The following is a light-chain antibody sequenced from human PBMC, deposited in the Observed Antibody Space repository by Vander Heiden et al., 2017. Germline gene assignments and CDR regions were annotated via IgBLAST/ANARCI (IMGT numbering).Light chain of an antibody. CDR3: QQNYSSPQYT. J-gene: IGKJ2*01. V-gene: IGKV1-39*01. Sequence: EIQMTKSPSSLSASVGDRVTITCRASQSISIYLKWYQQKPGKVPKLLIYAASTLQSGVPSRFTGSGSGTDFTLTVSSLQSEDFATYYCQQNYSSPQYTFGRGTKLEIK. CDR1: QSISIY. CDR2: AAS.